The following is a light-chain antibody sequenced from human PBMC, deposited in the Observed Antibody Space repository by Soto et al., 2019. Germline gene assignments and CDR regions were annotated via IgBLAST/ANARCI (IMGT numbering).Light chain of an antibody. CDR3: QQYNSYWT. V-gene: IGKV1-5*03. CDR2: KAS. Sequence: DIQMTQSPSTLSASVGDRVTITCRASQSISSWLAWYQQKPGKDPKLLIYKASSVESGVPSRFSGSGSGTEFSLTISSLQPDDFGTYYFQQYNSYWTFGQGTKVEIK. CDR1: QSISSW. J-gene: IGKJ1*01.